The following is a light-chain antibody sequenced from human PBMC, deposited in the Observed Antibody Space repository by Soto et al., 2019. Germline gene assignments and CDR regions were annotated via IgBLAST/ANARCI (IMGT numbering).Light chain of an antibody. Sequence: QAVVTQEPSLTVSPGGTVTLTCASSTGAVTSGYYPNWFQQKPGQAPRALIYSTSNKQSWTPARFSGSLLGGKAALTLSGVQPEDEAEYYCLLYYGGIWVFGGGNKVTVL. CDR2: STS. CDR3: LLYYGGIWV. V-gene: IGLV7-43*01. CDR1: TGAVTSGYY. J-gene: IGLJ3*02.